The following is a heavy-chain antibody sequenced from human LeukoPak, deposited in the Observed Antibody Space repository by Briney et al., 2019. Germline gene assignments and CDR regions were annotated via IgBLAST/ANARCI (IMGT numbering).Heavy chain of an antibody. Sequence: ASVKVSCKASGYTFTSYGISWVRHAPGQGLEWMGWISAYNGNTNYAQKLQGRVTMTTDTSTSTAYMELRSLRSDDTAVYYCARDRLPQQLVQIGIYWGQGTLVTVSS. J-gene: IGHJ4*02. D-gene: IGHD6-13*01. CDR1: GYTFTSYG. CDR2: ISAYNGNT. V-gene: IGHV1-18*01. CDR3: ARDRLPQQLVQIGIY.